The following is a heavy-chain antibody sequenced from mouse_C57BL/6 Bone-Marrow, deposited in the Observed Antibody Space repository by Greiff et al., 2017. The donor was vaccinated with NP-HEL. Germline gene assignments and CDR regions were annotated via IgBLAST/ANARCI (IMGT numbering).Heavy chain of an antibody. CDR3: ARLGTTVVASYYFDY. D-gene: IGHD1-1*01. V-gene: IGHV1-75*01. CDR2: IFPGSGST. J-gene: IGHJ2*01. CDR1: GYTFTDYY. Sequence: QVQLQQSGPELVKPGASVKISCKASGYTFTDYYINWVKQRPGQGLEWIGWIFPGSGSTYYNEKFKGKATLTVDKSSSTAYMLLSSLTSEDSAVYFCARLGTTVVASYYFDYWGQGTTLTVSS.